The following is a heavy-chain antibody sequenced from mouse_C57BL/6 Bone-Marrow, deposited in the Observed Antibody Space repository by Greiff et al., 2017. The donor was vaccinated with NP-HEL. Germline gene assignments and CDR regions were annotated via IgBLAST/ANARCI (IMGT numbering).Heavy chain of an antibody. CDR1: GFNIKDDY. Sequence: VTLKESGAELVRPGASVKLSCTASGFNIKDDYMHWVKQRPEQGLEWIGWIDPENGDTEYASKFQGKATITADTSSNTAYLQLSSLTSEDTAVYYCTTGYYGTLYFDVWGTGTTVTVSS. V-gene: IGHV14-4*01. D-gene: IGHD1-1*01. CDR2: IDPENGDT. CDR3: TTGYYGTLYFDV. J-gene: IGHJ1*03.